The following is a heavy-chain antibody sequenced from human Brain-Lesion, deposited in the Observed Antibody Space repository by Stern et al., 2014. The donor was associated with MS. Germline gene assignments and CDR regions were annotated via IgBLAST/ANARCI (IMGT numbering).Heavy chain of an antibody. Sequence: QVQLGQSGPGLVQPSQTLSLTCTVSGGSISSGSDYWSWIRQPVGKGLEWIGRIHPSGSAFYTPSLKSRVTISTDTSMNQFSLELNSATAADTAIYYCASGYRIFDYWGQGILVTVSS. CDR3: ASGYRIFDY. CDR1: GGSISSGSDY. V-gene: IGHV4-61*02. J-gene: IGHJ4*02. CDR2: IHPSGSA. D-gene: IGHD5-18*01.